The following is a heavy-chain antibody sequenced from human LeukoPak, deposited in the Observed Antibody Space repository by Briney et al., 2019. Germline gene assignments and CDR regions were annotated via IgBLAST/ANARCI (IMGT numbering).Heavy chain of an antibody. CDR3: ASYSSSWYALDY. V-gene: IGHV3-74*01. CDR1: GFTFSSYW. J-gene: IGHJ4*02. D-gene: IGHD6-13*01. CDR2: INSDGSST. Sequence: GGSLRLSCAASGFTFSSYWMHWVRQAPGKGLVWVSRINSDGSSTSYADSVKGRFTISRDNAKNTLYLQMNSLRAEDTAVYYCASYSSSWYALDYWGQGTLVPVSS.